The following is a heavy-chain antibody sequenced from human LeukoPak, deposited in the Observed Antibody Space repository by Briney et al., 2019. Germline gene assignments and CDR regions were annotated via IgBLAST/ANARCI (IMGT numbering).Heavy chain of an antibody. CDR1: GGSFSGYY. Sequence: SETLSLTCAVYGGSFSGYYWSWIRQPPGKGLEWIGEINHSGSTNYNPSLKSRVTISVDTSKNQFYLKLSSVTAADTAVYYCARGYCGGDCYHDNWFDPWGQGTLVTVSS. V-gene: IGHV4-34*01. J-gene: IGHJ5*02. CDR2: INHSGST. D-gene: IGHD2-21*02. CDR3: ARGYCGGDCYHDNWFDP.